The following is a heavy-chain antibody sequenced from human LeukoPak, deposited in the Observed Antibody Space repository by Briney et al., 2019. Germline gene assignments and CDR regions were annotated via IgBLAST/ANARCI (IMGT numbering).Heavy chain of an antibody. Sequence: GGSLRLSCAASGFTVSSNYMSWVRQAPGKGLEWVSVVYSGGNTYHADSVKGRFTISRDNSKNTLYLQMNSLRAEDTAVYYCARDKGSSWSDALEIWGQGTMVTVSS. D-gene: IGHD6-13*01. V-gene: IGHV3-53*01. J-gene: IGHJ3*02. CDR1: GFTVSSNY. CDR3: ARDKGSSWSDALEI. CDR2: VYSGGNT.